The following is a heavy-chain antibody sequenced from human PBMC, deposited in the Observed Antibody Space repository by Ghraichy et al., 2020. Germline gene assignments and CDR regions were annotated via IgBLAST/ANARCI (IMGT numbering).Heavy chain of an antibody. J-gene: IGHJ3*02. CDR1: GLTFSSYA. CDR3: AKDRVEVAATGAFDI. V-gene: IGHV3-23*01. D-gene: IGHD6-19*01. CDR2: ISGGGAST. Sequence: GGSLRLSCAASGLTFSSYAMTWVRQAPGKGLEWVSTISGGGASTYYADSVKGRFTISRDNSKNTLYLQMNSLRAEDTALYYCAKDRVEVAATGAFDIWGQGTMVTVSS.